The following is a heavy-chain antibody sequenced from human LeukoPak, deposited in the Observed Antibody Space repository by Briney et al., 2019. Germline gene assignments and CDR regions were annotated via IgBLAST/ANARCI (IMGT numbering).Heavy chain of an antibody. Sequence: SETLSLTCTVAGYSISGYYWSWIRQPPGKGLEWIGYIYYSGSTKYNPSLASRVTISLDTSKNQFTLKLSSVSAADTAVYFCVRASPWDPFDYWGQGTLVTVSS. D-gene: IGHD1-26*01. CDR2: IYYSGST. CDR3: VRASPWDPFDY. V-gene: IGHV4-59*01. CDR1: GYSISGYY. J-gene: IGHJ4*02.